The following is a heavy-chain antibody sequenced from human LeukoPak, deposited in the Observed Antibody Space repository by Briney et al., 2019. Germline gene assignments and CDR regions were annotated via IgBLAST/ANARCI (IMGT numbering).Heavy chain of an antibody. J-gene: IGHJ4*02. Sequence: SETLSLTCTVSGGSISYYYWSWIRQSPGKGLEWIGYIYYSGTTNYNPSLKSRVTISVDTSKNQFSLQLRSVTAADTAVYYCARSRGRKVTPFDYWGQGILVTVSS. V-gene: IGHV4-59*01. CDR2: IYYSGTT. CDR3: ARSRGRKVTPFDY. CDR1: GGSISYYY. D-gene: IGHD3-10*01.